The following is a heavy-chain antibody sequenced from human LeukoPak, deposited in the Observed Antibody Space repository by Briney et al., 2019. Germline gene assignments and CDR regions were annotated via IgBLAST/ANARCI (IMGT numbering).Heavy chain of an antibody. CDR1: GGTFSRYA. CDR3: ARAYSGYDFFDY. V-gene: IGHV1-69*05. D-gene: IGHD5-12*01. J-gene: IGHJ4*02. CDR2: IIPIFGTA. Sequence: SVKVSCKASGGTFSRYAISWVRQAPGQGLEWMGGIIPIFGTANYAQKFQGRVTITTDESTSTAYMEVSSLRSEDTAVYYCARAYSGYDFFDYWGQGILVTVSS.